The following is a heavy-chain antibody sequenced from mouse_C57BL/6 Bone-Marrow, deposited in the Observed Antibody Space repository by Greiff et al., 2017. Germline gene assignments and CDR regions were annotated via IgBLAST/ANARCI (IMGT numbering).Heavy chain of an antibody. D-gene: IGHD3-3*01. CDR3: ERDIQGFYFDR. V-gene: IGHV7-3*01. Sequence: EVKLQQSVRGLLQPGGSLSLPCAASGFTFTDYYISLVRQPPVKALEWLGFIRNKANGYTTEYSASVKGRFTISRDNSQSILYLQMNALRAEYSDSYDYERDIQGFYFDRWGEVTTVSNSS. CDR2: IRNKANGYTT. J-gene: IGHJ1*02. CDR1: GFTFTDYY.